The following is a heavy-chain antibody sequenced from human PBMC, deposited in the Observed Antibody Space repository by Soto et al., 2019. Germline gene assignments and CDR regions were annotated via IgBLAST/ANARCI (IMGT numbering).Heavy chain of an antibody. CDR3: ARHQGGMDV. CDR1: GYIFTNFW. V-gene: IGHV5-51*01. J-gene: IGHJ6*02. CDR2: VFPRDSDT. Sequence: PGESLKICCKVSGYIFTNFWIAWVRQMPGKGLEYMGIVFPRDSDTKYSPSFEGQVTISADKSINTAYLQWSSLKASDTAIYYCARHQGGMDVWGQGTTVTVSS.